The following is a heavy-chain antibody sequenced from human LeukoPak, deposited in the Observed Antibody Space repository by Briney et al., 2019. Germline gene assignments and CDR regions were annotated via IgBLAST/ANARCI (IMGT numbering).Heavy chain of an antibody. Sequence: SETLSLTCVVSGGSVSGYYWGWVRQPPGRGLEWIGYVYYSGSTNYNPSFKSRITISVDTSRNQFSLQLSSVTAADTAVYYCARIHRYCSGGACYVLDNWGQGTLVAVSS. D-gene: IGHD2-15*01. V-gene: IGHV4-59*02. CDR3: ARIHRYCSGGACYVLDN. CDR2: VYYSGST. J-gene: IGHJ4*02. CDR1: GGSVSGYY.